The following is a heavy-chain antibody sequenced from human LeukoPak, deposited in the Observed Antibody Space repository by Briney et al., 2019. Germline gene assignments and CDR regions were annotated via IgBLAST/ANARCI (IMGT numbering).Heavy chain of an antibody. V-gene: IGHV4-59*01. Sequence: TSETLSLTCTVSDGSSNSYYWSWIRQSPGKGLEWIGYIYYRGSTNYNPSLKSRVTISLDTSKNQFSLRLSSVTAADTAVYYCARSGTAVAGTWYFDYWGQGTLVTVSS. D-gene: IGHD6-19*01. CDR1: DGSSNSYY. J-gene: IGHJ4*02. CDR3: ARSGTAVAGTWYFDY. CDR2: IYYRGST.